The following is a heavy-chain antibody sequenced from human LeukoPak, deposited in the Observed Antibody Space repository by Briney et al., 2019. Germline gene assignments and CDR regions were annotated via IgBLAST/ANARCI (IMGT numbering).Heavy chain of an antibody. Sequence: GGSLRLSCAASGFTFSSYGMHSVRQAPGKGLEWGAVISYDGSNKYYADSVKGRFTISRDNSKNTLYLQMNSRRAEDTAVYYCAKDRRVVAARNYYYYGMDVWGQGTTVTVSS. V-gene: IGHV3-30*18. CDR2: ISYDGSNK. CDR1: GFTFSSYG. CDR3: AKDRRVVAARNYYYYGMDV. J-gene: IGHJ6*02. D-gene: IGHD6-6*01.